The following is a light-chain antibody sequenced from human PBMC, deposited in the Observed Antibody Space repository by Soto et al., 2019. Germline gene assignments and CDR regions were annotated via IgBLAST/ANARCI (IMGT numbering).Light chain of an antibody. V-gene: IGKV2-24*01. CDR1: RSLVASDGNAY. CDR2: KVS. Sequence: VLTQTPLLSPVTLGQPASISCRSSRSLVASDGNAYLTWLHQRPGQPPRPLIYKVSQRLSGVADRFSGGGAGTDFTLRISRVEAEVVGTYVVVQATQLLTFGQGTRLEIK. CDR3: VQATQLLT. J-gene: IGKJ5*01.